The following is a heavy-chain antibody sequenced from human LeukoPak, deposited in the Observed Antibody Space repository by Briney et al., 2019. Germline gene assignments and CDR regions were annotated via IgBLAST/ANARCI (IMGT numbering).Heavy chain of an antibody. CDR3: ARRGDDDY. CDR2: IYYSGST. J-gene: IGHJ4*02. Sequence: PSETLSLTCTVSGGSISSSSYYWGWIRQPPGKGLEWIGSIYYSGSTCYNPSLKSRVTISVDTSKNQFSLKLSSVTAADTAVYYCARRGDDDYWGQGTLVTVSS. D-gene: IGHD3-16*01. V-gene: IGHV4-39*01. CDR1: GGSISSSSYY.